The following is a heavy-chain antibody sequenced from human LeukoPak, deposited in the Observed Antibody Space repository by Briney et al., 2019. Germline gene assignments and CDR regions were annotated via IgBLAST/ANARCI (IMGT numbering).Heavy chain of an antibody. CDR2: IIPIFGTA. D-gene: IGHD3-22*01. CDR3: ARVPDYYDSSGPRGPFDP. Sequence: ASVKVSCKASGGTFSSYAISWVRQAPGQGLEWMGGIIPIFGTANYAQKFQGRVTITADESTSTAYMELSSLRSEDTAVYYCARVPDYYDSSGPRGPFDPWGQGTLVTVSS. J-gene: IGHJ5*02. V-gene: IGHV1-69*13. CDR1: GGTFSSYA.